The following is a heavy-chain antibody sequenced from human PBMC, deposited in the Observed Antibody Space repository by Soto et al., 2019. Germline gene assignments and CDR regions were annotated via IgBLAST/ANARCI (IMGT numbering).Heavy chain of an antibody. J-gene: IGHJ3*02. CDR3: ARSPSTSSIGSFDI. D-gene: IGHD6-6*01. CDR1: GGPISAFF. CDR2: IYQTGYT. V-gene: IGHV4-4*07. Sequence: ASETLSLTCTVSGGPISAFFWNWIRQSPGKGLEWIGRIYQTGYTRYNPSLQSRVTMSVDPSKHQFSLQVRSVTAADTAVYYCARSPSTSSIGSFDIWGQGRMVT.